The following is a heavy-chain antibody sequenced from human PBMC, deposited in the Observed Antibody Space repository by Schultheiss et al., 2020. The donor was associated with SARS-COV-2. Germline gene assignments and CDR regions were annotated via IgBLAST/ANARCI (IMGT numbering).Heavy chain of an antibody. D-gene: IGHD2-2*02. CDR1: GFTFSNAW. CDR3: TTQLLYEVWYFDL. CDR2: IKSKTDGGTT. Sequence: GESLKISFAASGFTFSNAWMSWVRQAPGKGLEWVGRIKSKTDGGTTDYAAPVKGRFTISRDDSKNTLYLQMNSLKTEDTAVYYCTTQLLYEVWYFDLWGRGTLVTVSS. V-gene: IGHV3-15*01. J-gene: IGHJ2*01.